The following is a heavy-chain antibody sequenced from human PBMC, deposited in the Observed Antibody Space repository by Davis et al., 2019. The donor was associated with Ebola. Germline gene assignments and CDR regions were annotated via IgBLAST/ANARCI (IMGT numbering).Heavy chain of an antibody. V-gene: IGHV4-39*01. CDR2: IYYTGST. Sequence: GSLRLSCIVSGGSISSSGYNWGWVRQPPGKGLEWLGSIYYTGSTYYNPSLKSRVAMSVDTSKNQFSLSLTSLTAADTAIYYCARQHRVTRPLDLWGQGTLVTVSS. D-gene: IGHD4-11*01. CDR1: GGSISSSGYN. J-gene: IGHJ5*02. CDR3: ARQHRVTRPLDL.